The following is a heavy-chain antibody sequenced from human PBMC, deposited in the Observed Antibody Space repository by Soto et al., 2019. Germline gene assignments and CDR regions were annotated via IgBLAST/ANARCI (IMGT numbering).Heavy chain of an antibody. V-gene: IGHV3-23*01. CDR2: ISGSGGST. CDR1: GFTFSSYA. J-gene: IGHJ5*02. Sequence: EVQLLESGGGLVQPGGSLRLSCAASGFTFSSYAMSWVRQAPGKGLEWVSAISGSGGSTYYADSVKGRFTISRDNSKNTLYLQMNSLRAEDTAVYYCAKDLPGYCTNGVRSPISNWFDPWGQGTLVTVSS. D-gene: IGHD2-8*01. CDR3: AKDLPGYCTNGVRSPISNWFDP.